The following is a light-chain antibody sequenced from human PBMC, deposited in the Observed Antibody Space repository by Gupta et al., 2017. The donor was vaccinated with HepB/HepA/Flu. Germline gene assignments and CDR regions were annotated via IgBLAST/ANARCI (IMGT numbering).Light chain of an antibody. CDR1: QSVSISY. CDR3: QQYDSSPT. J-gene: IGKJ3*01. CDR2: GAS. Sequence: EIVLTQSPGTLSLSPGERATLSCRASQSVSISYLAWYQQKPGQAPRLLIYGASSRATGIPDRFSGSGSGTDFTLTISRLEPEDFAVYYCQQYDSSPTFGPGTKVDIK. V-gene: IGKV3-20*01.